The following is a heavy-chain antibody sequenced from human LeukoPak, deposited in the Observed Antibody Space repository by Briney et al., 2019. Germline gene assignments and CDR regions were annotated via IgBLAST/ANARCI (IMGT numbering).Heavy chain of an antibody. CDR2: ISSSSSYI. CDR3: ARDWVDFWSGPINHYYYYMDV. J-gene: IGHJ6*03. CDR1: GFTFSSYS. V-gene: IGHV3-21*01. D-gene: IGHD3-3*01. Sequence: GGSLRLSCAASGFTFSSYSMNWVRQAPGKGLEWVSSISSSSSYIYYADSVKGRFTISRDNAKNSLYLQMNSLRAEDTAVYYCARDWVDFWSGPINHYYYYMDVWGKGTTVTVSS.